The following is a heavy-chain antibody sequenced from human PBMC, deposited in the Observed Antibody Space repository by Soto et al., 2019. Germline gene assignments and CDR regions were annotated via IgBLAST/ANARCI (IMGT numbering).Heavy chain of an antibody. CDR3: ARDRPYYGSGSYYRTFDY. D-gene: IGHD3-10*01. J-gene: IGHJ4*02. Sequence: GGSLRLSCAASGFTFDEFGMSWVRQVPGKGPEWVSSFNWNGNKYYADSVKGRFTISRDNSKNTLYLQMNSLRAEDTAVYYCARDRPYYGSGSYYRTFDYWGQGTLVTVSS. CDR2: FNWNGNK. CDR1: GFTFDEFG. V-gene: IGHV3-20*04.